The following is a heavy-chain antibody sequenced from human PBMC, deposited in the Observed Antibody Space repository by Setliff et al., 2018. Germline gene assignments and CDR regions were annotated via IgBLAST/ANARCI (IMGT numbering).Heavy chain of an antibody. V-gene: IGHV3-23*01. CDR3: AKERTMAVSSIPDY. D-gene: IGHD2-21*02. J-gene: IGHJ4*02. CDR2: ISDTALGI. Sequence: GGSLRLSCAASGFTFNTYAMSWVRQPPGKGLEWVSSISDTALGIYYADSVRGRFTISRDNSKNTLYLQMNNLRGDDTAVYYCAKERTMAVSSIPDYWGQGVLVTVSS. CDR1: GFTFNTYA.